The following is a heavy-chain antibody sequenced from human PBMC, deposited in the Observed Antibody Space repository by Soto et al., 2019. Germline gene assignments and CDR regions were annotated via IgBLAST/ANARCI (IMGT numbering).Heavy chain of an antibody. CDR1: GGSISSYY. Sequence: SETLSLTCTVSGGSISSYYWSWIRQPPGKGLEWIGYVHDSWGSHYNPSLKSRVAISLDTSKKQFSLRMTSVTAADTAVYFCARLGGFYQAFDLWGRGTLVTVSS. D-gene: IGHD3-22*01. CDR2: VHDSWGS. J-gene: IGHJ4*02. CDR3: ARLGGFYQAFDL. V-gene: IGHV4-59*08.